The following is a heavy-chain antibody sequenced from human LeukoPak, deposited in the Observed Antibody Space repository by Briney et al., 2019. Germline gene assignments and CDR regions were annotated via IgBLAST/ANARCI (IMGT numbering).Heavy chain of an antibody. J-gene: IGHJ4*02. CDR2: ISGSGGRT. Sequence: GGSLRLSCAASGFTFSSYAMSWVRQAPGKGLEWVSAISGSGGRTYYAASVKGRFTISRDNSKNTLYLQMNSLRAEDTAVYYCAKRDSSGYGREFHWGQGTLVTVSS. CDR3: AKRDSSGYGREFH. D-gene: IGHD3-22*01. V-gene: IGHV3-23*01. CDR1: GFTFSSYA.